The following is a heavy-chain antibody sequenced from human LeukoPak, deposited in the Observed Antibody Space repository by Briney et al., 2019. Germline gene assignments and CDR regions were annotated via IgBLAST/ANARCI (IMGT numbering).Heavy chain of an antibody. CDR1: GFTFSNAW. CDR3: TTDRAIAVRPLFDY. CDR2: IKSKTDGGTT. D-gene: IGHD6-6*01. J-gene: IGHJ4*02. Sequence: GGSLRLSCAASGFTFSNAWMSWVRQAPGKGLELVGRIKSKTDGGTTDYAAPVNGRFSISRDDSKNTLYLQMNSLKTEDTAVYYCTTDRAIAVRPLFDYWGQGTLVTVSS. V-gene: IGHV3-15*01.